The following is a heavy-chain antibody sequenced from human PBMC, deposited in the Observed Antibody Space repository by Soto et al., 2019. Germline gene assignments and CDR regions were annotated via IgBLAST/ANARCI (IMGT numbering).Heavy chain of an antibody. CDR2: IHYSGST. V-gene: IGHV4-39*07. Sequence: SETLSLTCTVSGGSISSNNYHWGWIRQPPGKGLEWIGSIHYSGSTYYNPSLKSRVTISVDTSKNQFSLKLSSVTAADTAVYYCARGRDIVVVPDAMWRKAYYYYYMDVWGKGTTVNVS. CDR3: ARGRDIVVVPDAMWRKAYYYYYMDV. D-gene: IGHD2-2*01. J-gene: IGHJ6*03. CDR1: GGSISSNNYH.